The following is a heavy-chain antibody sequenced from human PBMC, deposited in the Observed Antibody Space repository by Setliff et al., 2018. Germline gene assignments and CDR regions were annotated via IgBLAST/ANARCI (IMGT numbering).Heavy chain of an antibody. J-gene: IGHJ6*02. CDR2: IYSGGST. CDR1: GYTFSSYA. CDR3: ARTRGLDV. V-gene: IGHV3-53*01. Sequence: GSLRLSCVASGYTFSSYAIHWVRQAPGKGLEWVSVIYSGGSTYYADSVKGRFTISRDNSKNTLYLQMNSLRAEDTAVYYCARTRGLDVWGQGTTVTVSS.